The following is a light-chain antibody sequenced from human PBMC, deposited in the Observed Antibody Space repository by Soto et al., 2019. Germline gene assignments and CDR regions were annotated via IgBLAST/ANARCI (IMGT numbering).Light chain of an antibody. Sequence: IVMTQSPATLSVSSGERSTLSCRASQSVNSNYLAWYQQKPGQAPRLLIYGISKRATDIPDRFSGSGSGTEFTLTISSLQPEDFATYYCQKHGQWPITCGKGKRREIK. V-gene: IGKV3D-15*01. J-gene: IGKJ5*01. CDR3: QKHGQWPIT. CDR1: QSVNSN. CDR2: GIS.